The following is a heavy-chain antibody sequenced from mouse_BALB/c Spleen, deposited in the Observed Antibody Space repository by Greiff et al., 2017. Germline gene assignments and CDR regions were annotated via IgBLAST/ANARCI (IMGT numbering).Heavy chain of an antibody. V-gene: IGHV7-3*02. Sequence: EVKLMESGGGLVQPGGSLRLSCATSGFTYTDYYMSWVRQPPGKALEWLGFIRNKANGYTTEYSASVKGRFTISRDNSQSILYLQMHTLRAEDSATYYCARDRGLQYYFDYWGQGTTLTVSS. CDR3: ARDRGLQYYFDY. CDR2: IRNKANGYTT. CDR1: GFTYTDYY. D-gene: IGHD3-1*01. J-gene: IGHJ2*01.